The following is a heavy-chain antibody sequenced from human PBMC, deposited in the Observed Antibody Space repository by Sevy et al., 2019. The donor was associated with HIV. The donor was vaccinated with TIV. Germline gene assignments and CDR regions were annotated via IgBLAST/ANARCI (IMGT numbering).Heavy chain of an antibody. CDR3: AGEGGSSGRCGYFHY. V-gene: IGHV3-30*04. CDR1: GI. J-gene: IGHJ4*02. D-gene: IGHD3-22*01. CDR2: ISHDGVGK. Sequence: GGSLRLSCATSGIMHWVRQAPGRGLEWVAGISHDGVGKYYLDSVKGRLIVSIDNSQNKVYLEINSLRTEDTAVYYCAGEGGSSGRCGYFHYWGLGTLVTVS.